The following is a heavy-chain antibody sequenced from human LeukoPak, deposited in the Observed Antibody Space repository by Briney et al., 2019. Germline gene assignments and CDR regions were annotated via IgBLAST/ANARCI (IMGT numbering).Heavy chain of an antibody. Sequence: GGSLRLSCAASESTFSKFCMHWVRQAPGKGLGWVSGINRDGSTTTYADSVKGRFTVSRDNAKNTLYLQMNSLRAEDTAVYYCARGNYYGMDVWGQGTTVTVSS. V-gene: IGHV3-74*03. CDR2: INRDGSTT. CDR3: ARGNYYGMDV. CDR1: ESTFSKFC. J-gene: IGHJ6*02. D-gene: IGHD2/OR15-2a*01.